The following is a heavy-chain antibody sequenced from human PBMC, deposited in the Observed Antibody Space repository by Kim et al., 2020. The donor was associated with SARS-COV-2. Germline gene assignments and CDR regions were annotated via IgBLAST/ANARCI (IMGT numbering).Heavy chain of an antibody. D-gene: IGHD5-18*01. Sequence: SETLSLTCTVSGGSISSYFWSWIRQPPGKGLEWIGFIYNSESTIYNPSLKSRVSISVDTSKNQFSLKVSSVTAADTALYYCARHGYTYGSYFDYWGQGTPVTVSS. J-gene: IGHJ4*02. V-gene: IGHV4-59*08. CDR1: GGSISSYF. CDR2: IYNSEST. CDR3: ARHGYTYGSYFDY.